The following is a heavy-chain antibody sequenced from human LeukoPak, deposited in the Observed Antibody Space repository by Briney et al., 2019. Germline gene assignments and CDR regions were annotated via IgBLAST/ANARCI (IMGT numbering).Heavy chain of an antibody. J-gene: IGHJ4*02. D-gene: IGHD2-8*01. CDR1: GGSITSTNW. Sequence: SDTLSLTCGVSGGSITSTNWWSWVRQPPGQGLEWIGEVSLSGLTNYNPSLSSRVIMALDTSKNHLSLHLTSVTAADTAVYYCSRENGAFSPFGYWGQGYLVTVLS. CDR3: SRENGAFSPFGY. V-gene: IGHV4-4*02. CDR2: VSLSGLT.